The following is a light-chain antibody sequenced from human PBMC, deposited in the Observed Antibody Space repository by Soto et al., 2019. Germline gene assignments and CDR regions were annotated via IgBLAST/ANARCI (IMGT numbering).Light chain of an antibody. CDR2: GAS. Sequence: EIVMTQSPATLPVSPGERATLSCRASQSVSSNLAWYQQKPGQAPRLLIYGASTRATDIPARFSGSGSGTEFTLTISSLQSEDFAVYYCQQYNNWPQTFGQGTKVEIK. CDR3: QQYNNWPQT. V-gene: IGKV3-15*01. CDR1: QSVSSN. J-gene: IGKJ1*01.